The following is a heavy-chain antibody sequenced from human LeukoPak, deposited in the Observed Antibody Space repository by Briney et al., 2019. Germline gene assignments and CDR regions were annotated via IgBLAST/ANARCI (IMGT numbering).Heavy chain of an antibody. D-gene: IGHD6-19*01. J-gene: IGHJ4*02. V-gene: IGHV3-7*01. CDR3: ARDKYSSGWYGAFDY. Sequence: GGSLRLSCAASGFTFSSYWMSWVRQAPGKGLEWVANIKQDGSEKYYVDSVKGRFTISRDNAKNSLYLQMNSLRAEDTAVYYCARDKYSSGWYGAFDYWGQGTLVTVSS. CDR1: GFTFSSYW. CDR2: IKQDGSEK.